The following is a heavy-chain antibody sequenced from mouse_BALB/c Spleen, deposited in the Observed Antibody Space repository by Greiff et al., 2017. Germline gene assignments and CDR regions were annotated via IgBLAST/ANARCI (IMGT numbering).Heavy chain of an antibody. J-gene: IGHJ4*01. D-gene: IGHD1-1*01. V-gene: IGHV5-6*01. CDR2: ISSGGSYT. Sequence: EVMLVESGGDLVKPGGSLKLSCAASGFTFSSYGMSWVRQTPDKRLEWVATISSGGSYTYYPDSVKGRFTISRDNAKNTLYLQMSSLKSEDTAMYYCASITTVARAMDYWGQGTSVTVSS. CDR3: ASITTVARAMDY. CDR1: GFTFSSYG.